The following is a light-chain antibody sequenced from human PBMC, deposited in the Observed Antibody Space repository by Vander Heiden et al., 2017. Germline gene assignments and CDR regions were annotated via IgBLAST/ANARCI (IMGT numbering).Light chain of an antibody. CDR2: GKN. CDR3: NSRDSSGNHYV. J-gene: IGLJ1*01. V-gene: IGLV3-19*01. CDR1: SLRSYY. Sequence: SSELTQHLAVSVALGQTVRITCQGDSLRSYYASWYQQKPGQAPVLVIYGKNNRPSGIPDRFSGSSSGNTASLTITGAQAEDEADYYCNSRDSSGNHYVFGTGTKVTVL.